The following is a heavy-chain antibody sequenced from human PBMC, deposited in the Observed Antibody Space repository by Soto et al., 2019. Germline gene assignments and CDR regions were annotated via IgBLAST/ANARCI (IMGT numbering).Heavy chain of an antibody. V-gene: IGHV4-4*07. D-gene: IGHD1-7*01. J-gene: IGHJ5*02. CDR1: GGYIVSYR. CDR2: LNTYGNT. CDR3: GRESGETWDYEAS. Sequence: QSHTYTVSGGYIVSYRGSWIRQPAGKGLEWIGRLNTYGNTHYNPSLKSRVTVSVDTSRNQFFLTLRSVTAADSAVYHCGRESGETWDYEASWGQGTPVPGSS.